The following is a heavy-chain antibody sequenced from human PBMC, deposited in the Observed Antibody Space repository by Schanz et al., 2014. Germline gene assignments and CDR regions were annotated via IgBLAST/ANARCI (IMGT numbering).Heavy chain of an antibody. Sequence: QVQLVESGGGVVQPGRSLRLSCAASGFMFSSYGMHWVRQAPGKGLEWVGVISYDGSKKSYADSVKGRFTISRDNAKNTLYLQMNSLRPEDTAVYYYAKSDAFDIWGQGTMVTVSS. CDR1: GFMFSSYG. J-gene: IGHJ3*02. CDR2: ISYDGSKK. CDR3: AKSDAFDI. V-gene: IGHV3-30*18.